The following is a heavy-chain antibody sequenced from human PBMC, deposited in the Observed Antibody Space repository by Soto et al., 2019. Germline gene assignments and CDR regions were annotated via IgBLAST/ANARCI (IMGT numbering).Heavy chain of an antibody. V-gene: IGHV1-3*01. Sequence: ASVKVSCKASGYTFTSYAMHWVRQAPGQRLEWMGWINAGNGNTKYSQKFQGRVTITRDTSASTAYMELSSLRSEDTAVYYCARVSYGDYDGPYFDYWGQGTLVTVSS. CDR3: ARVSYGDYDGPYFDY. CDR2: INAGNGNT. CDR1: GYTFTSYA. D-gene: IGHD4-17*01. J-gene: IGHJ4*02.